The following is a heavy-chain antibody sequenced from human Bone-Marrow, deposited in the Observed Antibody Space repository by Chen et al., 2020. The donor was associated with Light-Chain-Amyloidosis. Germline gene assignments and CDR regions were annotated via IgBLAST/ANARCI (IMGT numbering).Heavy chain of an antibody. CDR3: ARDLIVVVPAAIDPHYYYYGMDV. Sequence: QVQLVESGGGVVQPGRSLRLSCAASGFPFSSYGMHWVRQAPGKGLEWVAVIWYDGSNKYYADSVKGRFTISRDNSKNTLYLQMNSLRAEDTAVYYCARDLIVVVPAAIDPHYYYYGMDVWGQGTTVTVSS. CDR2: IWYDGSNK. J-gene: IGHJ6*02. V-gene: IGHV3-33*08. D-gene: IGHD2-2*01. CDR1: GFPFSSYG.